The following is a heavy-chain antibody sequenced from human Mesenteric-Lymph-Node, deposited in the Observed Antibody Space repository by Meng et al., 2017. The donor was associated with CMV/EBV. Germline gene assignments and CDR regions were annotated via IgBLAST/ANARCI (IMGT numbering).Heavy chain of an antibody. CDR3: ARAPLTAHFDY. J-gene: IGHJ4*02. D-gene: IGHD5-18*01. Sequence: GESLKISCAASGFTFSDYSMNWVRQAPGKGLEWVSSISSGSTYIYYADSVKGRFTISRDNAKNSLYLQMNSLRAEDTAVYYCARAPLTAHFDYWGQGTLVTVSS. V-gene: IGHV3-21*01. CDR2: ISSGSTYI. CDR1: GFTFSDYS.